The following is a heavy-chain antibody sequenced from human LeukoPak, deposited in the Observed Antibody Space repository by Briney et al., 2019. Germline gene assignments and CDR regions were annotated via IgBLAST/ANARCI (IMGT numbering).Heavy chain of an antibody. CDR3: ARHKWGRFYYYYYMDV. CDR2: INPSGGST. D-gene: IGHD3-16*01. J-gene: IGHJ6*03. CDR1: GYTFTSYY. V-gene: IGHV1-46*01. Sequence: ASVKVSCKASGYTFTSYYMHWVRQAPGQGLEWMGIINPSGGSTSYAQKFQGRVTMTRDTSKNQFSLKLSSVTAADTAVYYCARHKWGRFYYYYYMDVWGKGTTVTISS.